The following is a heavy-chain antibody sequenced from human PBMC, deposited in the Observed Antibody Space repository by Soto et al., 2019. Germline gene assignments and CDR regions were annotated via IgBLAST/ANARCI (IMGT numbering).Heavy chain of an antibody. Sequence: QVQLVESGGGVVQPARSLRLSCAASGFTFSSYGMHWVRQAPGKGLEWEALISYEGSDRYYPDSVKGRFAISRANAKSTLYLQMTSLRPEDAGVYYCARANIRYTYGMDVWGQGTTVTVSS. CDR1: GFTFSSYG. J-gene: IGHJ6*02. CDR3: ARANIRYTYGMDV. CDR2: ISYEGSDR. D-gene: IGHD5-12*01. V-gene: IGHV3-30*03.